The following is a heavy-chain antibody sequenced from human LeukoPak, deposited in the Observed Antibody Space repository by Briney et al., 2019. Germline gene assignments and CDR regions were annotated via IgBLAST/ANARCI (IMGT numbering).Heavy chain of an antibody. J-gene: IGHJ4*02. CDR2: INHSGST. CDR1: GGSFSGYY. V-gene: IGHV4-34*01. Sequence: KPSETLSLTCAVYGGSFSGYYWSWIRQPPGEGLEWIGEINHSGSTNYNPSLKSRVTISVDTSKNQFSLKLSSVTAADTAVYFCARGSRSDFGVVLNLDSWGQGTLVTVSS. D-gene: IGHD3-3*01. CDR3: ARGSRSDFGVVLNLDS.